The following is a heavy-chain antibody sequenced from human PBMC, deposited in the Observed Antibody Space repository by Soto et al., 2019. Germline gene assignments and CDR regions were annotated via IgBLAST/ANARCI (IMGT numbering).Heavy chain of an antibody. CDR3: ARDRASVKQPRAHYFDY. D-gene: IGHD6-13*01. J-gene: IGHJ4*02. CDR1: GGSISSGGYY. CDR2: IYYSGST. V-gene: IGHV4-31*03. Sequence: PSETLSLTCTVSGGSISSGGYYWSWIRQHPGKGLEWIGYIYYSGSTYYNPSLKSRVTISVDTSKNQFSLKLSSVTAADTAVYYCARDRASVKQPRAHYFDYWGQGTLVTVSS.